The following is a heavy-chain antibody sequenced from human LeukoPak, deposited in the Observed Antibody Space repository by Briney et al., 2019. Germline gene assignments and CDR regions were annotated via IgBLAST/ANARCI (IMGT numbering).Heavy chain of an antibody. CDR2: IYTSGST. CDR3: AREGYAYFDY. Sequence: PSETLSLTCTVSGGSISSYYWSWIRQPAGKGLVWIGRIYTSGSTNYNPSLKSRVTMSVDTSKNQFSLKLSSVTAADTAVYYCAREGYAYFDYWGQGTLVTVSS. CDR1: GGSISSYY. J-gene: IGHJ4*02. D-gene: IGHD5-12*01. V-gene: IGHV4-4*07.